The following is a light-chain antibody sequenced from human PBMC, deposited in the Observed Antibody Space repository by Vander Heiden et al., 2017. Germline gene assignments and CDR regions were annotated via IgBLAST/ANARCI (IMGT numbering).Light chain of an antibody. Sequence: SNLETGVPSGFSGSGSGTHFTFTISRLQPEDIATCYCQQFDSRPLTFGGGTKVEIK. CDR2: S. CDR3: QQFDSRPLT. J-gene: IGKJ4*01. V-gene: IGKV1-33*01.